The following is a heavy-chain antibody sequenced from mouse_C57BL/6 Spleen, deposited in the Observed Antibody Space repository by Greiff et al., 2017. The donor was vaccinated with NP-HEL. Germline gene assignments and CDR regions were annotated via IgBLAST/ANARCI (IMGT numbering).Heavy chain of an antibody. V-gene: IGHV5-12*01. D-gene: IGHD1-1*01. Sequence: EVHLVESGGGLVQPGGSLKLSCAASGFTFSDYYMYWVRQTPEKRLEWVAYISNGGGSTYYPDTVKGRFTISRDNAKNTLYLQMSRLKSEDTAMYYCATFYGPYYYAMDYWGQGTSVTVSS. CDR1: GFTFSDYY. J-gene: IGHJ4*01. CDR3: ATFYGPYYYAMDY. CDR2: ISNGGGST.